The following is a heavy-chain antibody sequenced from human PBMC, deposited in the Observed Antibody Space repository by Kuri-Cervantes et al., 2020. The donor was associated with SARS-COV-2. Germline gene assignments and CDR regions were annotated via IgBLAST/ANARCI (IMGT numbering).Heavy chain of an antibody. Sequence: GESLKISCAASGFIFSDYFLHWVRQAPGKGLEWVAVISYDASNKYYADSVKGRFTISRDNSKNTLFLQMNSLRAEDTAVYYCARDGSSSWDIGYWGQGTLVTVSS. V-gene: IGHV3-30-3*01. CDR3: ARDGSSSWDIGY. CDR2: ISYDASNK. J-gene: IGHJ4*02. CDR1: GFIFSDYF. D-gene: IGHD6-13*01.